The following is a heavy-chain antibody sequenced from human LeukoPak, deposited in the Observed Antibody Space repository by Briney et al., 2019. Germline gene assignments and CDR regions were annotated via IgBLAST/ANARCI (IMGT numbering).Heavy chain of an antibody. J-gene: IGHJ3*02. Sequence: GASVKVSCKASGYTFTGYYMHWVRQAPGQGLEWMGWINPNSGGTNYAQKFQGWVTMTRDTSISTAYMELSRLRSDDTAVYYCARELKMYCGGDCRDAFDIWGQGTMVTVSS. CDR3: ARELKMYCGGDCRDAFDI. CDR2: INPNSGGT. CDR1: GYTFTGYY. D-gene: IGHD2-21*02. V-gene: IGHV1-2*04.